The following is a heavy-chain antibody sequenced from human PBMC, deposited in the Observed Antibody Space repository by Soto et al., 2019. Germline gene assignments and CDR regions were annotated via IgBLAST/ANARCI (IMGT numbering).Heavy chain of an antibody. CDR3: EREWWELSNYYGMDV. J-gene: IGHJ6*02. D-gene: IGHD1-26*01. Sequence: RLSCTASEFTFSGYAMHSVRQTRGKGLEWAAGISYEGSNKYYADSVKGGFTISRDNYKNTLYLQMNSLRAEDTAVYYSEREWWELSNYYGMDVWGQGTTVTVSS. V-gene: IGHV3-30-3*01. CDR2: ISYEGSNK. CDR1: EFTFSGYA.